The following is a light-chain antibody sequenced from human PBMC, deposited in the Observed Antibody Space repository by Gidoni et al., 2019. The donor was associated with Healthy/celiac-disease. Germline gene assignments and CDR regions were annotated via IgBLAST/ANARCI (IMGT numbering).Light chain of an antibody. CDR2: AAS. CDR1: QSISSY. CDR3: QQSYSTPLT. V-gene: IGKV1-39*01. Sequence: DLQMTHSPSSLSASVGDRVTITCRASQSISSYLNWYQQKPGKDPKLLIYAASSLQSGVPSRFSGSGSGTDFTLTISSLQPEDFATYYCQQSYSTPLTVGGGKKVEIK. J-gene: IGKJ4*01.